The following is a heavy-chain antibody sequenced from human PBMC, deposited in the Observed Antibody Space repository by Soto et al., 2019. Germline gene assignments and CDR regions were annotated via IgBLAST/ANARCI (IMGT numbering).Heavy chain of an antibody. CDR2: ISYDGSNK. CDR1: GFTFSSYG. D-gene: IGHD2-2*01. CDR3: AKGEYCSSTICYAARGAWPSDY. V-gene: IGHV3-30*18. Sequence: GGSLRLSCAASGFTFSSYGMHWVRQAPCKGLEWVAVISYDGSNKYYADSVKGRFTISRDNSKNTLYLQMNSLRAEDTAVYYCAKGEYCSSTICYAARGAWPSDYWAQGTLVTVSS. J-gene: IGHJ4*02.